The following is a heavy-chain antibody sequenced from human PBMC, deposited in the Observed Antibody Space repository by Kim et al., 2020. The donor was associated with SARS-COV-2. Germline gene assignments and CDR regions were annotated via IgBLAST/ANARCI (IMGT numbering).Heavy chain of an antibody. CDR2: ISSSSSYI. Sequence: GGSLRLSCAASGFTFSSYSMNWVRQAPGTGLEWVSSISSSSSYIYYADSLKGRFTISRDNAKNSLYLQMNSLRAEDTALYYCAREWDRYCTDAVCYTDYGMDVWGQGTTVTVSS. J-gene: IGHJ6*02. CDR3: AREWDRYCTDAVCYTDYGMDV. V-gene: IGHV3-21*01. CDR1: GFTFSSYS. D-gene: IGHD2-8*01.